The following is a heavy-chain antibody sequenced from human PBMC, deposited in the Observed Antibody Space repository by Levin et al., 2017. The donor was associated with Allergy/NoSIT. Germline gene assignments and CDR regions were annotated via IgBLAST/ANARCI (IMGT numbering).Heavy chain of an antibody. CDR3: ARGGYYRGSGTYRENDF. J-gene: IGHJ4*02. CDR1: EDTFNTYV. Sequence: AASVKVSCKASEDTFNTYVISWVRQAPGQGLEWMGGIIPISGPPKYAQKFQGRVTISADESTSTVYMDLSSLTSADTALYYCARGGYYRGSGTYRENDFWGQGTLVTVSS. V-gene: IGHV1-69*13. CDR2: IIPISGPP. D-gene: IGHD3-10*01.